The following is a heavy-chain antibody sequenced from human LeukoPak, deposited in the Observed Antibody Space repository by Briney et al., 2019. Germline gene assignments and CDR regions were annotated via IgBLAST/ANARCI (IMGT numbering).Heavy chain of an antibody. CDR3: ARVGGQYSSSSSLDY. Sequence: GASMKVSCKASGYTFTSYAMHWVRQAPGQRLEWMGWINAGNGNTKYSQKFQGRVTITRDTSASTAYMELSSLRSEDTAAYYCARVGGQYSSSSSLDYWGQGTLVTVSS. CDR1: GYTFTSYA. V-gene: IGHV1-3*01. CDR2: INAGNGNT. D-gene: IGHD6-13*01. J-gene: IGHJ4*02.